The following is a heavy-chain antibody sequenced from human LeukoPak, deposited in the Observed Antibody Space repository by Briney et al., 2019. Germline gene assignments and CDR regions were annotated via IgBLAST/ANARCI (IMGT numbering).Heavy chain of an antibody. V-gene: IGHV1-18*01. CDR3: ARTGSMVRGVIAHFDY. Sequence: ASVKVSCKASSYTFTDYHINWVRQAPGQGPEWMSWISTYNDNTNYAQNFQGRVTLTTAASTTTASLELRSLRSDDTAVYYCARTGSMVRGVIAHFDYWGQGTLVTVSS. CDR2: ISTYNDNT. CDR1: SYTFTDYH. D-gene: IGHD3-10*01. J-gene: IGHJ4*02.